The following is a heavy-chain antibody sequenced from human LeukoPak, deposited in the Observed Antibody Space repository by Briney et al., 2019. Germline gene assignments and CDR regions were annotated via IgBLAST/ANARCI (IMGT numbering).Heavy chain of an antibody. CDR2: IYTSGST. CDR3: ASGGSYYEITY. CDR1: GGSISSNY. Sequence: SETLSLTCTVSGGSISSNYWSWIRQPAGKGLEWIGRIYTSGSTNYNPSLKSRVTMSVDTSKNQFSLKLSSVTAADTAVYYCASGGSYYEITYWGQGTLVTVSS. D-gene: IGHD1-26*01. V-gene: IGHV4-4*07. J-gene: IGHJ4*02.